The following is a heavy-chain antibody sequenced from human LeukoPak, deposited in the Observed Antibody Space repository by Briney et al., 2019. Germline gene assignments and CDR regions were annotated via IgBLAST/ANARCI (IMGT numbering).Heavy chain of an antibody. D-gene: IGHD6-19*01. CDR1: LYTFTSYY. J-gene: IGHJ3*02. CDR3: ARDLGQWLVIGAFDM. V-gene: IGHV1-46*01. CDR2: INPSGSST. Sequence: ASVNVSCQASLYTFTSYYMHWVRQATAQGLSGMGLINPSGSSTSYAQKFQGRLSLTRDMSTSTDYMELSSLRSEDTAGYYCARDLGQWLVIGAFDMWGQGTMVTVSS.